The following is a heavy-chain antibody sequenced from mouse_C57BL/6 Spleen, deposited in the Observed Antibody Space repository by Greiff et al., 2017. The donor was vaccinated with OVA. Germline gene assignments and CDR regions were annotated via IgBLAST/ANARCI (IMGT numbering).Heavy chain of an antibody. CDR1: GYTFTSYW. Sequence: QVQLQQPGAELVKPGASVKLSCKASGYTFTSYWMQWVKQRPGQGLEWIGEIDPSDSYTNYNQKFKGKATLTVDTSSSTAYMQLSSLTSEDSAVYYCARWMAYSSGYNAYWGQGTLVTVSA. V-gene: IGHV1-50*01. CDR2: IDPSDSYT. D-gene: IGHD3-2*02. CDR3: ARWMAYSSGYNAY. J-gene: IGHJ3*01.